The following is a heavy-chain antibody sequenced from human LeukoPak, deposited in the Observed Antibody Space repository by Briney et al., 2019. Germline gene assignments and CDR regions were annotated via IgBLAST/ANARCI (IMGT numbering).Heavy chain of an antibody. CDR3: ARPGVGSGLYGAFDI. V-gene: IGHV4-59*08. CDR1: GGSIGRYF. J-gene: IGHJ3*02. CDR2: IYYSGST. D-gene: IGHD2/OR15-2a*01. Sequence: SETLSLTCTVSGGSIGRYFWSWIRQPPGRGLEWLGYIYYSGSTNYNPSLESRVTMSVDMSKNQFSLKLRSMTAADTAVYYCARPGVGSGLYGAFDIWGQGTMVTVSS.